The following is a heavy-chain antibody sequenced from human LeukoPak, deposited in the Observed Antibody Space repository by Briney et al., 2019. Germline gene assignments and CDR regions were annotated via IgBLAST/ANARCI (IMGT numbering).Heavy chain of an antibody. CDR3: ARTQPAGAGNWLDP. CDR1: GDSVSSNSAA. J-gene: IGHJ5*02. D-gene: IGHD6-13*01. CDR2: TYYRSKWYN. V-gene: IGHV6-1*01. Sequence: SQTLSLTCAISGDSVSSNSAAWNWIRQSPSRGLEWLGRTYYRSKWYNDYAVSVKGRININPDTSKNQFSLQLNSVTPEDTAVYYCARTQPAGAGNWLDPWGQGTLVTVPS.